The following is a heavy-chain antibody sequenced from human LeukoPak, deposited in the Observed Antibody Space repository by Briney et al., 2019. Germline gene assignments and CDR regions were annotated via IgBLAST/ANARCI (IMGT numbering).Heavy chain of an antibody. D-gene: IGHD4-17*01. CDR3: AREKGFDYGEAFDI. CDR2: IYSGGST. Sequence: GGSLRLSCAASGFTVSSNYMSWVRQAPGKGLEWVSVIYSGGSTYYADSVKGRFTISRDNSKNTLYLQMNSLRAEDTAVYYCAREKGFDYGEAFDIWGQGTMVTVSS. J-gene: IGHJ3*02. CDR1: GFTVSSNY. V-gene: IGHV3-66*02.